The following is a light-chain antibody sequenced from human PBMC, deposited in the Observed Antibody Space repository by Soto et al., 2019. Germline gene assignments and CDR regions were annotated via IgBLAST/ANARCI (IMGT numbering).Light chain of an antibody. CDR2: AAS. CDR3: QQRSNWPPLT. Sequence: TPSPSTLSASVGDRVTITCRASQSINNWLAWYQQKPGQAPRLLIYAASTRATGIPARFIGNGSGTEFTLTISSLEPEDFAVYYCQQRSNWPPLTFGQGTKVDIK. CDR1: QSINNW. J-gene: IGKJ1*01. V-gene: IGKV3-11*01.